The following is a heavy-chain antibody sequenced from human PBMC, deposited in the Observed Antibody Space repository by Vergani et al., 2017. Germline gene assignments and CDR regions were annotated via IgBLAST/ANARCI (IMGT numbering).Heavy chain of an antibody. CDR1: GFTFTTYG. CDR2: ISSSGNHI. CDR3: ARGDSSSSEGDYFDY. D-gene: IGHD6-6*01. Sequence: EVQLVESGGGLVKPGGSLRLSCVASGFTFTTYGMGWVRQAPGKGLEWVSSISSSGNHIYYTDSMKGRFTISRDNAKSSLSLQMNSLRAEDTAVYYCARGDSSSSEGDYFDYWGQGTLVTVSS. J-gene: IGHJ4*02. V-gene: IGHV3-21*01.